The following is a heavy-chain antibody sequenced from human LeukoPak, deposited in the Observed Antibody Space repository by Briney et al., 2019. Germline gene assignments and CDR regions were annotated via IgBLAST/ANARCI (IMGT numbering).Heavy chain of an antibody. J-gene: IGHJ4*02. CDR1: GGXISSSSYY. CDR3: ARRGDTYYYGSGDYFDY. CDR2: IYYSGST. D-gene: IGHD3-10*01. V-gene: IGHV4-39*01. Sequence: PSETLSLTCTVSGGXISSSSYYWGWIRQPPGKGLEWIGSIYYSGSTYYNPSLKSRVTISVDTSKNQFSLKLSSVTAADTAVYYCARRGDTYYYGSGDYFDYWGQGTLVTVSS.